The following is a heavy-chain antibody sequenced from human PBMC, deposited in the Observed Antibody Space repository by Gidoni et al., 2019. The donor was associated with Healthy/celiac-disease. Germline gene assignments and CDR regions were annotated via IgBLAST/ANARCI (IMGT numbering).Heavy chain of an antibody. J-gene: IGHJ4*02. CDR3: AKDSLPSYYDFWSGYSVPFDY. CDR1: GFTFRSYA. V-gene: IGHV3-23*01. CDR2: ISGSGGST. Sequence: EVQLLESGGGLVQPGGSLRLSCAASGFTFRSYALSWGRQAPGKGLGWVSAISGSGGSTYYADSVKGRFTSSRDNSKNTLYLQMNSLRAEDTAVYYCAKDSLPSYYDFWSGYSVPFDYWGQGTLVTVSS. D-gene: IGHD3-3*01.